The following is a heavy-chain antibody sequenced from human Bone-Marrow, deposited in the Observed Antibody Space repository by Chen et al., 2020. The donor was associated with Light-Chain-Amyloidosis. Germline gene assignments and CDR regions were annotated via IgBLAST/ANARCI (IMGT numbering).Heavy chain of an antibody. J-gene: IGHJ4*02. CDR1: GGSISSSSYY. Sequence: QLQLQELGPGLVKPSETLSLTCTVSGGSISSSSYYWGWIRQPPGKGLEWIGSIYYSGSTYYNPSLKSRVTISVDTSKNQFSLKLSSVTAADTAVYYCARARLNMVRGVAPYYFDYWGQGTLVTVSS. CDR2: IYYSGST. CDR3: ARARLNMVRGVAPYYFDY. V-gene: IGHV4-39*07. D-gene: IGHD3-10*01.